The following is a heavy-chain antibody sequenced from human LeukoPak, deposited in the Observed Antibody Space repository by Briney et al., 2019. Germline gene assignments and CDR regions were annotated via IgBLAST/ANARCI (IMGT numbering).Heavy chain of an antibody. CDR2: ISGSGGST. Sequence: GGSLRLSCAASGLTFSSYAMSWVRQAPGKGLEWVSAISGSGGSTYYADSVKGRFTISRDNSKNTLYLQMNSLRAEDTAVYYCASAVSGYNTHFDYWGQGTLVTVSS. D-gene: IGHD5-12*01. J-gene: IGHJ4*02. CDR3: ASAVSGYNTHFDY. V-gene: IGHV3-23*01. CDR1: GLTFSSYA.